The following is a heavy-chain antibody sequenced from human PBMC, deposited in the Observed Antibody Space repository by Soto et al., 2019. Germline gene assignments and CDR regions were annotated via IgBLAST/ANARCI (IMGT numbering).Heavy chain of an antibody. CDR3: ARAPHHFSYSYFLDP. CDR2: ISAYTGQT. CDR1: GYPFDSYG. J-gene: IGHJ5*02. D-gene: IGHD3-10*01. V-gene: IGHV1-18*01. Sequence: AVVKVSCNASGYPFDSYGLHWVRPVPGQRTQWMGWISAYTGQTAYAPNYQGRGTLATATPTNTAYMELRNLRSDDTAVYHCARAPHHFSYSYFLDPRRRRTLVT.